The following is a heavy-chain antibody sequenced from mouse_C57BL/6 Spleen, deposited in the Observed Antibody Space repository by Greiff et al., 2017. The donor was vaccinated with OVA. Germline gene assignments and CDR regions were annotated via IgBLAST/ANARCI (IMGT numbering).Heavy chain of an antibody. D-gene: IGHD2-3*01. V-gene: IGHV1-42*01. Sequence: EVQLQQSGPELVKPGASVKISCKASGYSFTGYYMNWVMQSPKKSLEWIGEINPSTGGTTYNQKFKANATLTVDKSSSTAYMQLKSLTSEDSAVYYCARGDDGYYEGYYWGQGTTLTVSS. CDR3: ARGDDGYYEGYY. CDR2: INPSTGGT. CDR1: GYSFTGYY. J-gene: IGHJ2*01.